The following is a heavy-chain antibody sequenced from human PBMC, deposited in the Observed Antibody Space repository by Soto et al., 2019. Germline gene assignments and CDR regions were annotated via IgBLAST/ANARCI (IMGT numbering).Heavy chain of an antibody. V-gene: IGHV1-69*12. D-gene: IGHD6-19*01. CDR2: IVPIFGTT. CDR1: GGTFSNYA. CDR3: ARVEAVAGLYNYHGLDV. Sequence: QVQLVQSGAEVKKPGSSVKVSCKFSGGTFSNYAIDWVRLAPGHGLEWVGGIVPIFGTTYYTQKFQGRATIIADDSTTTAYLEMSSLRSEDTAIYYCARVEAVAGLYNYHGLDVWGLGTAVTVSS. J-gene: IGHJ6*02.